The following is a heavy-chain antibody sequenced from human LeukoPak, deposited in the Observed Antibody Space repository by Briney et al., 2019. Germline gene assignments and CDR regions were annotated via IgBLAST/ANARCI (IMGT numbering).Heavy chain of an antibody. J-gene: IGHJ4*02. CDR1: GFTVSSNY. CDR3: ARMTMVTTFDY. V-gene: IGHV3-53*01. D-gene: IGHD4-17*01. Sequence: PGGSLRLSCAASGFTVSSNYMSWVRQAPGKGLEWVSVIYSGGSTYYADSVKGRFTISRDNSKNTLYLQMNSLRAEDTAVYYCARMTMVTTFDYWGQGTLVTVSS. CDR2: IYSGGST.